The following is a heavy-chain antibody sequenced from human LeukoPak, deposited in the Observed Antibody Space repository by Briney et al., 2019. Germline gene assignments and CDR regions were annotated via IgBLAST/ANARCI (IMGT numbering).Heavy chain of an antibody. Sequence: GGSLRLSWAASGFTFSSYAMHWVRQAPGKGLEWVAVISYDGSNKYYADSVKGRFNISRDNSKNTLYLQMNSLRAGDTAVYYCARDISSEAGEAIFDYWGQGTLVTVSS. V-gene: IGHV3-30*01. J-gene: IGHJ4*02. CDR2: ISYDGSNK. CDR1: GFTFSSYA. D-gene: IGHD7-27*01. CDR3: ARDISSEAGEAIFDY.